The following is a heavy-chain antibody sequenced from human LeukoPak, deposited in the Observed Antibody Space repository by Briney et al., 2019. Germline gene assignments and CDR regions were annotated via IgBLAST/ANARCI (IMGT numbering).Heavy chain of an antibody. Sequence: PGGSLRLSCAASEFIFSNYAMTWVRQAPGKGLEWVSSISGSGANTYYADSVKGRFTISRDTSKNTLFLQFNSLRAEDTAVYYCAKDKATVAAKGPFDYWGQGTLVTVSS. CDR2: ISGSGANT. V-gene: IGHV3-23*01. CDR1: EFIFSNYA. CDR3: AKDKATVAAKGPFDY. D-gene: IGHD2-15*01. J-gene: IGHJ4*02.